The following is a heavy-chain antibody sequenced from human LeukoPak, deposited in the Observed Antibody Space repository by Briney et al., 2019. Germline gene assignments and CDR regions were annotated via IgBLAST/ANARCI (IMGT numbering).Heavy chain of an antibody. CDR1: GGSISSYY. D-gene: IGHD3-10*01. J-gene: IGHJ5*02. V-gene: IGHV4-4*07. CDR3: ARDSGTTGEVKFDP. Sequence: PPETLSLTCTVSGGSISSYYWSWIRQPAGTALEWIGRIYTSGTITYNPSLKSRVTMSVDTSKNQFSLKLSSVTAADTAVYYRARDSGTTGEVKFDPWGQGTLVTVSS. CDR2: IYTSGTI.